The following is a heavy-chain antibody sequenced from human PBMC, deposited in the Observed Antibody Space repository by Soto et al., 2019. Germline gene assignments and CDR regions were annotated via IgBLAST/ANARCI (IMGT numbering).Heavy chain of an antibody. CDR1: GFTFSSYA. J-gene: IGHJ4*02. Sequence: GGSLRLSCAASGFTFSSYAMSWVRQAPGKGLEWVSAISGSGGSTYYADSVKGRFTISRDNSKNTLYLQMNSLRAEDTAVYYCAKDRPRIAVAGTDFDYWGQGTLVTVSS. D-gene: IGHD6-19*01. CDR2: ISGSGGST. V-gene: IGHV3-23*01. CDR3: AKDRPRIAVAGTDFDY.